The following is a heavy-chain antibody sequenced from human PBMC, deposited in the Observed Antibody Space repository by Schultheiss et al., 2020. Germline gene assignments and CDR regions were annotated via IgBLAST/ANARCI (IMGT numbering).Heavy chain of an antibody. V-gene: IGHV3-11*03. J-gene: IGHJ4*02. Sequence: GGSLRLSCAASGFTFSDYYMSWIRQAPGKGLEWVSYISSSSSYTNYADSVKGRFTISRDNAKNSLYLQMNSLRAEDTAVYYCARWDYGSGSSYFDYWGQGTLVTVSS. CDR3: ARWDYGSGSSYFDY. CDR1: GFTFSDYY. CDR2: ISSSSSYT. D-gene: IGHD3-10*01.